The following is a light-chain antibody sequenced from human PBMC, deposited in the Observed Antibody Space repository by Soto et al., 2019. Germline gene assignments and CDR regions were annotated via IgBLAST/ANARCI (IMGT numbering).Light chain of an antibody. CDR1: QTVSIY. CDR3: QQTYSSPQT. V-gene: IGKV1-39*01. J-gene: IGKJ1*01. CDR2: AAS. Sequence: DIQMTQSPSSLSASVADRVTITCRASQTVSIYLNWYRQKPGKAPELLIFAASDLQSGVPSRFSGSGSGTDSTLTISSLQPEDFATYYCQQTYSSPQTFGQGTKVDIK.